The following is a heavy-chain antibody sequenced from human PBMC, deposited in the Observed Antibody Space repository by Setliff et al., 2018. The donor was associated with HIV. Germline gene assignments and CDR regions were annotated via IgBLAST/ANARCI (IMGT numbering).Heavy chain of an antibody. CDR3: VGGIRGARFSP. D-gene: IGHD3-10*01. CDR2: VYYRGST. Sequence: KSSETLSLTCTVSGGSMSSFYWSWIRQTPGKGLEWIGYVYYRGSTNYNPSLKSRVTISIDTSNNQFSLKMTSMTAADTAVYYCVGGIRGARFSPWGQGTLVTVS. V-gene: IGHV4-59*01. CDR1: GGSMSSFY. J-gene: IGHJ5*02.